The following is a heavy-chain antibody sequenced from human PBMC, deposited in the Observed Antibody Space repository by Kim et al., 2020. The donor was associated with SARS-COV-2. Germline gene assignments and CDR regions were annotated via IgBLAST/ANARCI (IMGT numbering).Heavy chain of an antibody. CDR3: AALSFYSGSTPK. Sequence: SETLSLTCTVSGGSISRYSFYWAWIRHPPGKGLEWIVSFYSSGTAYYNPSLKSRLTKSVDASKNQFSLNLSSVTAADTAFYYCAALSFYSGSTPKWGQG. V-gene: IGHV4-39*01. CDR1: GGSISRYSFY. J-gene: IGHJ4*02. CDR2: FYSSGTA. D-gene: IGHD3-10*01.